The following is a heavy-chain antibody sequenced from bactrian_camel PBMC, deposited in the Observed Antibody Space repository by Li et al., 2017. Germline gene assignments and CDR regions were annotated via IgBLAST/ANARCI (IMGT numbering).Heavy chain of an antibody. Sequence: HVQLVESGGGSVQAGGSLRLSCVASGYSGNSYCMGWFRQAPGKERQRVTTIDSDGSTVYADSVKGRFTISRDSVDGTLWLHMDTLKPEDTAMYYCATPRPRAFGGASYDVFGCGVGYWGQGTQVTVS. CDR2: IDSDGST. CDR3: ATPRPRAFGGASYDVFGCGVGY. D-gene: IGHD1*01. J-gene: IGHJ6*01. V-gene: IGHV3S1*01. CDR1: GYSGNSYC.